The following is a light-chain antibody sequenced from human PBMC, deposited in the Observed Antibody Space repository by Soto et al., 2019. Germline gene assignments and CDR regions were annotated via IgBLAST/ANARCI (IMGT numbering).Light chain of an antibody. V-gene: IGKV1-8*01. CDR2: AAS. J-gene: IGKJ3*01. CDR1: QGISSY. Sequence: AIRMTQSPSSLSASTGDRVTITCRASQGISSYLAWYQQKPGKAPKLLIYAASTLQSGVPSRFSGSGSGTYFTLTISCLQYEDFATYYCHQYYSYPSVFGPGTKVDIK. CDR3: HQYYSYPSV.